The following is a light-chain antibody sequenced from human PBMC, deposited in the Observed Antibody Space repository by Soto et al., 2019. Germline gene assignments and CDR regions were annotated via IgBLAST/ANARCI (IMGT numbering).Light chain of an antibody. CDR1: QTISSW. V-gene: IGKV1-5*03. CDR3: QQYNSYPIT. Sequence: IQMTQSPSTLSASVGDIVTITCRASQTISSWVAWYQQKPGKAPKLLIYKATSLETGVPARFSGSGSGSEFTLTISGLQPDDFASYYCQQYNSYPITFGQGTRLEIK. J-gene: IGKJ5*01. CDR2: KAT.